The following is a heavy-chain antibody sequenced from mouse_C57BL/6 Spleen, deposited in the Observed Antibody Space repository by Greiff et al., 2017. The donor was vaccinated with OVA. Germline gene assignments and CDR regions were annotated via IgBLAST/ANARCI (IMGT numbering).Heavy chain of an antibody. CDR3: ARVPTTVVPPDY. J-gene: IGHJ2*01. V-gene: IGHV1-19*01. D-gene: IGHD1-1*01. CDR1: GYTFTDYY. CDR2: INPYNGGT. Sequence: EVKLVESGPVLVKPGASVKMSCKASGYTFTDYYMNWVKQSHGKSLEWIGVINPYNGGTSYNQKFKGKATLTVDKSSSTAYMELNSLTSEDSAVYYCARVPTTVVPPDYWGQGTTLTVSS.